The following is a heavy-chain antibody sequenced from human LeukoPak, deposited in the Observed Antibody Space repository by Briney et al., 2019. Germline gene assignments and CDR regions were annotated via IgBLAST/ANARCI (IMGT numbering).Heavy chain of an antibody. CDR1: GGSISTYY. D-gene: IGHD1-1*01. CDR2: IYHSGST. Sequence: SETLSLTCTVSGGSISTYYWSWIRQSPGKGLEWIGYIYHSGSTNYNPSLKSRVTISVDTSKNQFSLKLSSVTAADTAVYYCARTGRGYFDYWGQGTLVTVSS. V-gene: IGHV4-59*12. CDR3: ARTGRGYFDY. J-gene: IGHJ4*02.